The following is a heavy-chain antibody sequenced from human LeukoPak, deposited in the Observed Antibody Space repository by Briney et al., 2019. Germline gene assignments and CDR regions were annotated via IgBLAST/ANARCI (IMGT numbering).Heavy chain of an antibody. CDR2: ISWDGVTK. CDR3: AKAPYSYSSSLDY. D-gene: IGHD6-6*01. Sequence: PGGSLRLSCAASGFSFHDYTMHWVRQAPGKGLEWVSGISWDGVTKDYADSVKGRFTISRDNAKKSLNLQMISLSAEDTALYYCAKAPYSYSSSLDYWGQGILVTVSS. J-gene: IGHJ4*02. CDR1: GFSFHDYT. V-gene: IGHV3-9*01.